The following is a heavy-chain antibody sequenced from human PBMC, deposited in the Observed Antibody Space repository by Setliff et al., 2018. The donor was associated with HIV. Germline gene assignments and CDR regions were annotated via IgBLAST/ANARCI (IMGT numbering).Heavy chain of an antibody. D-gene: IGHD2-15*01. Sequence: PGGSLRLSCAASGFVFSDHSLHWVRQVPGKGLEWVGLIRTQPYGVTTEYAASVKGRFTISRDDSLGIAYLRLNSLKSEDTAIYYCTRTPGAWQNYFDYWGQGTPVTVSS. CDR1: GFVFSDHS. CDR3: TRTPGAWQNYFDY. V-gene: IGHV3-49*04. J-gene: IGHJ4*02. CDR2: IRTQPYGVTT.